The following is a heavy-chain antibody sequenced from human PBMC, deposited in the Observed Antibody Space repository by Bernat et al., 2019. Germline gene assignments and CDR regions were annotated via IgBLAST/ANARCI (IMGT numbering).Heavy chain of an antibody. D-gene: IGHD1-1*01. Sequence: VQLVESGGDLVQPGGSLRLSCAASGFTFNNHWMTWLRQAPGKGLEWVANIKDDGSDRYYMDSVKGRFTISRDNARNSLFLQMNSLRAEDTAVYYCARDLVERGTRAGSFNLWGQGTMVTVSS. V-gene: IGHV3-7*04. CDR3: ARDLVERGTRAGSFNL. CDR2: IKDDGSDR. CDR1: GFTFNNHW. J-gene: IGHJ3*01.